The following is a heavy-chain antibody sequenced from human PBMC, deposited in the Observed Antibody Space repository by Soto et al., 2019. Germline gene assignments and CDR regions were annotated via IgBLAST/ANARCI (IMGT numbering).Heavy chain of an antibody. CDR3: ARDSHVGSGWQLTADY. J-gene: IGHJ4*02. D-gene: IGHD6-19*01. CDR2: IWYDGSNK. V-gene: IGHV3-33*01. CDR1: GFTFSSYG. Sequence: PGGSLRLSCAASGFTFSSYGMHWVRQAPGNGLEWVAFIWYDGSNKYYSESVKGRFTISRDNSKNTLYLQMNNLRAEDTAVYYCARDSHVGSGWQLTADYWGQGTLVTVSS.